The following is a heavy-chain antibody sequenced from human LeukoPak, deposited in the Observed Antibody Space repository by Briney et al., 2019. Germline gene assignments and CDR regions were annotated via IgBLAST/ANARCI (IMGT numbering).Heavy chain of an antibody. CDR3: AREKSLGDFWSGYSEY. D-gene: IGHD3-3*01. CDR2: IIPIFGTA. J-gene: IGHJ4*02. V-gene: IGHV1-69*13. CDR1: GGTFSSYA. Sequence: GASVKVSCKASGGTFSSYAISWVRQAPGQGLEWMGGIIPIFGTANYAQKFQGRVTITADESTSTAYMELSSLRSEDTVVYYCAREKSLGDFWSGYSEYWGQGTLVTVSS.